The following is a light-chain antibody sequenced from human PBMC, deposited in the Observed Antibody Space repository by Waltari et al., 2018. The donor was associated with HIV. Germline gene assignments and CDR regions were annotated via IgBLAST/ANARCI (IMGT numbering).Light chain of an antibody. V-gene: IGKV3-15*01. CDR3: QQYNKWPRT. J-gene: IGKJ1*01. Sequence: EIVMPQSPGNLSVSPWERITLSCRANQTVITNLAWYQQKPGQAPRLPIYGASTRATGIPPMFSGGGSGIDFTLTIGSLQSEDFTFYYCQQYNKWPRTFGQGTKVEVK. CDR1: QTVITN. CDR2: GAS.